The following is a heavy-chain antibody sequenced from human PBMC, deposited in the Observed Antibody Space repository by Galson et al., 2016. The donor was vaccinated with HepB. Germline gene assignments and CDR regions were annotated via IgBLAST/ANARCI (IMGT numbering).Heavy chain of an antibody. CDR2: IYYSGST. CDR1: GDSISSDY. V-gene: IGHV4-59*01. J-gene: IGHJ4*02. Sequence: ETLSLTCAVSGDSISSDYWSWIRQPPGKGLEWIGYIYYSGSTNYNPSLKSRVTISVDTSKNQFSLKLNSVTAADTAVYYCARGDYDTRGYTMTFDYWGQGTLVTVFS. CDR3: ARGDYDTRGYTMTFDY. D-gene: IGHD3-22*01.